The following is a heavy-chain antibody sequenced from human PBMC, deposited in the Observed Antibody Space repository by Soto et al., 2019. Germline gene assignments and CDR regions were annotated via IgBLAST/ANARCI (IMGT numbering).Heavy chain of an antibody. J-gene: IGHJ6*02. Sequence: EVQLVESGGGLIQPGGSLRLSCAASGFTVSSNYMSWVRQAPGKGLEWVSVIYSGGSTYYADSVKGRFTISRDNSKNTLYLQMNSLRAEDTAVYYCAREPGTYYDMPGVWGQGTTVTVSS. V-gene: IGHV3-53*01. CDR1: GFTVSSNY. CDR2: IYSGGST. D-gene: IGHD3-9*01. CDR3: AREPGTYYDMPGV.